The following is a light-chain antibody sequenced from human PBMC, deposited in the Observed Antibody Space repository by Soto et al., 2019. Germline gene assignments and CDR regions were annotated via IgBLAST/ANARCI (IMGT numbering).Light chain of an antibody. V-gene: IGLV2-14*03. CDR2: DVT. CDR1: SGDVGRYKL. J-gene: IGLJ2*01. CDR3: SSYTTSSTLI. Sequence: QSALTQPASVSGSPGQSITISCTGTSGDVGRYKLVSWYQQHPGKAPKLMIYDVTNRPSGVSNRFSGSKSGNTASLTISGLQAEDEADYYCSSYTTSSTLIFGGGTQLTVL.